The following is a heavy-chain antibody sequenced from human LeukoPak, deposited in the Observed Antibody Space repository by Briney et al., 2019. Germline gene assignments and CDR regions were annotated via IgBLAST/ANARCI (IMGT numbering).Heavy chain of an antibody. CDR2: ISGSGGST. CDR3: AKESSGWYYFDY. CDR1: RFTFSSYA. D-gene: IGHD6-19*01. V-gene: IGHV3-23*01. J-gene: IGHJ4*02. Sequence: GGSLRLSSAAPRFTFSSYAMSWVRQAPGEGLEGVSAISGSGGSTYYADSVKGRFTISRDNSKNTLYLQMNSLRAEDTAVYYCAKESSGWYYFDYWGQGTLVTVSS.